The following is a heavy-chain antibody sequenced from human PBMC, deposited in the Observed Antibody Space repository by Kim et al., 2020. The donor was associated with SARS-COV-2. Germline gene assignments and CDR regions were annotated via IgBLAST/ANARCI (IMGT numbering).Heavy chain of an antibody. CDR3: AKGSDLAMGVLDF. D-gene: IGHD5-18*01. CDR2: ISGIGTGENT. J-gene: IGHJ4*02. CDR1: GFTFKYYA. V-gene: IGHV3-23*01. Sequence: GGSLRLSCATFGFTFKYYAMSWVRQAPGKGLEWVSGISGIGTGENTYYTDSVKGRITIARDNSEDSLVLEMKSLRAGATAVYDCAKGSDLAMGVLDFWGQGTLVTVSS.